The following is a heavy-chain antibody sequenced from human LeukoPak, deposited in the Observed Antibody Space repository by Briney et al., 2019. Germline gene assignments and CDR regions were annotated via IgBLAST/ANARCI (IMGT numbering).Heavy chain of an antibody. Sequence: SETLSLTCTVSGGSISSYYWSWIRQPPGKGLEWIGEINHSGSTNYNPSLKSRVTISVDTSKNQFSLKLSSVTAADTAVYYCARGRYNPPARVTMIVVVTLFDYWGQGTLVTVSS. CDR1: GGSISSYY. V-gene: IGHV4-34*01. D-gene: IGHD3-22*01. J-gene: IGHJ4*02. CDR2: INHSGST. CDR3: ARGRYNPPARVTMIVVVTLFDY.